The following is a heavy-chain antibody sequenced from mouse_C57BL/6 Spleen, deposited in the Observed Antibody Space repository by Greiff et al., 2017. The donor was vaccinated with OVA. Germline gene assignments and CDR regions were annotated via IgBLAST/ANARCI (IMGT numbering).Heavy chain of an antibody. CDR2: INPNNGGT. Sequence: VQLKESGPELVKPGASVKIPCKASGYTFTDYNMDWVKQSHGKSLEWIGDINPNNGGTIYNQKFKGKATLTVDKSSSTAYMELRSLTSEDTAVYYCARWLLGMDYWGQGTSVTVSS. CDR1: GYTFTDYN. CDR3: ARWLLGMDY. V-gene: IGHV1-18*01. D-gene: IGHD2-3*01. J-gene: IGHJ4*01.